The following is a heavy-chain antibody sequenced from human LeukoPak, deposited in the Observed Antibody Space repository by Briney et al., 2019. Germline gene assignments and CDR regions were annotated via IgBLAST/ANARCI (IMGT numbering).Heavy chain of an antibody. Sequence: PGGSPRLSCAASGFTVSNNYISWVRQAPGKGLEWVSVIYSGGSTKYADSVKARFTISRDNSKNTVYLQMNSLRVDDTAVYYCARATLDNWGQGTLVTVSS. CDR2: IYSGGST. CDR3: ARATLDN. V-gene: IGHV3-53*01. J-gene: IGHJ4*02. CDR1: GFTVSNNY.